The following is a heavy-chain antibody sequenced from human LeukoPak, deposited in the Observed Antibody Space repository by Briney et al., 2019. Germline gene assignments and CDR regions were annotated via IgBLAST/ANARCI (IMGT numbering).Heavy chain of an antibody. D-gene: IGHD3-22*01. V-gene: IGHV4-59*08. CDR1: GGSISSYY. J-gene: IGHJ6*03. CDR3: ARSPISMIVGHYYYYMDV. Sequence: SETLSLTCTVSGGSISSYYWSWIRQPPGKGLEWIGYIYYSGSTNYNPSLKSRVTISVDTSKNQFSLNLSSVTGADTAVYYCARSPISMIVGHYYYYMDVWGKGTTVTVSS. CDR2: IYYSGST.